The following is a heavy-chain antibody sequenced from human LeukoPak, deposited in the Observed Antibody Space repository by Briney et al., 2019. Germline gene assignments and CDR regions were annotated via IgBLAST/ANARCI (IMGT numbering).Heavy chain of an antibody. CDR2: ISQRGSP. J-gene: IGHJ4*02. Sequence: SETLSLTCAVHDGPFSGYYWSWIRQPPGKGLEWIGEISQRGSPNYNPSLKSRVTISINTSKKQFSVELSSVTAADTAVYYCAALSGYNWNYVSFDYWGQGTLVTVSS. V-gene: IGHV4-34*01. CDR3: AALSGYNWNYVSFDY. CDR1: DGPFSGYY. D-gene: IGHD1-7*01.